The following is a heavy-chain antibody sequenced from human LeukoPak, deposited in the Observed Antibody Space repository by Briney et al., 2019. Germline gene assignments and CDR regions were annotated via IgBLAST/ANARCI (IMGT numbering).Heavy chain of an antibody. CDR2: IKQDESEK. D-gene: IGHD4-11*01. CDR3: TRVEETATTAAIIRKYSYYYYYMDV. V-gene: IGHV3-7*01. CDR1: GFTFSSYW. J-gene: IGHJ6*03. Sequence: GGSLRLSCVASGFTFSSYWMSWVRQAPGKGLEWVANIKQDESEKYYVDSVKGRFTISRDNAKNSLYLQMSSLRAEDTAVYYCTRVEETATTAAIIRKYSYYYYYMDVWGKGNTVTVSS.